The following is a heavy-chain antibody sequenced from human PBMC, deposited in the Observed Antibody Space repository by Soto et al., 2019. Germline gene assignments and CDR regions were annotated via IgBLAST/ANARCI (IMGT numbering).Heavy chain of an antibody. Sequence: PSETLSLTCTVSGGSISSGDYYWSWIRQPPGKGLGWIGSIYYSGSTYYNPSLKSRVTISVDTSKNQFSLKLSSVTAADTAVYYCARGDPLLWFGEKVYYGMDVWGQGTTVT. J-gene: IGHJ6*02. CDR1: GGSISSGDYY. CDR3: ARGDPLLWFGEKVYYGMDV. CDR2: IYYSGST. D-gene: IGHD3-10*01. V-gene: IGHV4-30-4*01.